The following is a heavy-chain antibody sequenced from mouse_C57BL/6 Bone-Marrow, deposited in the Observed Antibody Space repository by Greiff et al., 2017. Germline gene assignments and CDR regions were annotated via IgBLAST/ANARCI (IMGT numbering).Heavy chain of an antibody. CDR3: ARLEFDGSSGDWYCDV. J-gene: IGHJ1*03. Sequence: VKLMESGPELVKPGASVKLSCKASGYTFTSYDINWVKQRPGQGLEWIGWIDPRDGSTKYNEKFKGKATLTVDTSSSTAYMELHSLTSEDSAVYFCARLEFDGSSGDWYCDVWGTGTTVTVSS. V-gene: IGHV1-85*01. D-gene: IGHD1-1*01. CDR2: IDPRDGST. CDR1: GYTFTSYD.